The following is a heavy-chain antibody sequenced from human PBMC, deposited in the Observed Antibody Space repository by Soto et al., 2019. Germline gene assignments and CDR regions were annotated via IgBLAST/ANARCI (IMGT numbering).Heavy chain of an antibody. CDR3: AAYSYIYDSSGYYSSPFVTY. D-gene: IGHD3-22*01. J-gene: IGHJ4*02. CDR1: GFTFSSYA. V-gene: IGHV3-23*01. Sequence: VGSLRLSCAASGFTFSSYAMSWVRQAPGKGLEWVSAISGSGGSTYYADSVKGRFTISRDNSKNTLYLQMNSLRAEDTAVYYCAAYSYIYDSSGYYSSPFVTYWGQGTLVTVSS. CDR2: ISGSGGST.